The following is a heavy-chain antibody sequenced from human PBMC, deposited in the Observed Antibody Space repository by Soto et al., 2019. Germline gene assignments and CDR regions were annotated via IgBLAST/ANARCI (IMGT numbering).Heavy chain of an antibody. CDR1: GFTVSRNY. CDR2: IYGDGST. CDR3: ATDPFGSGDSDY. V-gene: IGHV3-53*04. Sequence: EVQLVESGGGLVQPGGSLRLSCAISGFTVSRNYMNWVRQAPGKGLEWVSIIYGDGSTNYAASVKVRFTTSRHNATNTLHLQMISLRPEDTAVYYCATDPFGSGDSDYWGQGTLVTVSS. D-gene: IGHD3-10*01. J-gene: IGHJ4*02.